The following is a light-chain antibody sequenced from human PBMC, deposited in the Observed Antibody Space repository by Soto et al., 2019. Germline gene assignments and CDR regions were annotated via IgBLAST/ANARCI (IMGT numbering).Light chain of an antibody. J-gene: IGKJ2*01. V-gene: IGKV1-39*01. Sequence: DIQMTQSPSSLSASVGDRVTISCRASQAISTSLNWYQQKPGKAPKLLIYAASSLQTGVPSRFTGSGSATYFTLTISSLHPEDFATYHCLRTYQSPPTFGQGTQVDIK. CDR2: AAS. CDR3: LRTYQSPPT. CDR1: QAISTS.